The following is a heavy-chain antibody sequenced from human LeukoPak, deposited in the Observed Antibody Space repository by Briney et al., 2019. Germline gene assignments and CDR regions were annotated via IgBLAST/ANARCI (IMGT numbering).Heavy chain of an antibody. J-gene: IGHJ4*02. CDR2: IYPGDSDT. V-gene: IGHV5-51*01. CDR1: GYSFTSYW. D-gene: IGHD3-22*01. Sequence: GESLEISCKGSGYSFTSYWIGWVRQMPGKGLEWMGIIYPGDSDTRYSPSFQGQVTISADKSISTAYLQWSSLKASDTAMYYCARHGYYDSSGSGFDYWGQGTLVTVSS. CDR3: ARHGYYDSSGSGFDY.